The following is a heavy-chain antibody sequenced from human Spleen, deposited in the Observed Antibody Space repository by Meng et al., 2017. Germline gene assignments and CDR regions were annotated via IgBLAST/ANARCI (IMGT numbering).Heavy chain of an antibody. CDR2: IYHDGST. Sequence: SETLSLTCAVSGGGSISSSNWWSWVRQSPGKGLEWIGEIYHDGSTNYNPSLKSRLAISVDKSKNQFSLRLSSLTAADTAVYYCARERAAVYDYWGQGTLVTVSS. CDR1: GGGSISSSNW. D-gene: IGHD6-13*01. V-gene: IGHV4-4*02. J-gene: IGHJ4*02. CDR3: ARERAAVYDY.